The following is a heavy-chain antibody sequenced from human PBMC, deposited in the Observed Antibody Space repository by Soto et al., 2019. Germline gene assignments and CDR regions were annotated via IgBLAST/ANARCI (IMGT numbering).Heavy chain of an antibody. CDR3: ARGIATGQLDP. J-gene: IGHJ5*02. D-gene: IGHD2-15*01. Sequence: ASVKVSCKASGYTFTRYTMNWVRRAPGQRLEWMGWINPDNGNTKSSQKFQDRVIITRDTSASTAYMDLSSLRSEDTAVYYCARGIATGQLDPWGQGTLVTVSS. CDR1: GYTFTRYT. V-gene: IGHV1-3*01. CDR2: INPDNGNT.